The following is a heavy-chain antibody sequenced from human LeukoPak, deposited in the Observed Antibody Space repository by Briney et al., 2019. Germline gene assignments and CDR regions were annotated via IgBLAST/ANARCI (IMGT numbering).Heavy chain of an antibody. Sequence: GGSLRLSCAASGFSFSSYTMHWVRQAPGKGLEYVSAISSSGGSTYYVNSVKGRFTISRDNSKNTLYLQMGSLRAEDTAVYYCVREDYNDSGWYFDLWGRGTLVTVSS. D-gene: IGHD4-17*01. V-gene: IGHV3-64*01. CDR2: ISSSGGST. J-gene: IGHJ2*01. CDR3: VREDYNDSGWYFDL. CDR1: GFSFSSYT.